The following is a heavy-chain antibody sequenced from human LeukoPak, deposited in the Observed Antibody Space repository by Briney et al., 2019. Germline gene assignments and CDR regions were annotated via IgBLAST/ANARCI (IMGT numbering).Heavy chain of an antibody. CDR3: ARDTIEQQLVTYFDY. Sequence: GGSLRLSCAASGFTFSSYSMNWVRQAPGKGLEWVSSISSSSSYIYYADSVKGRFTISRDNAKNSLYLQMNSLRAEDTAVYYCARDTIEQQLVTYFDYWGQGTLVTVSS. V-gene: IGHV3-21*01. CDR2: ISSSSSYI. D-gene: IGHD6-13*01. J-gene: IGHJ4*02. CDR1: GFTFSSYS.